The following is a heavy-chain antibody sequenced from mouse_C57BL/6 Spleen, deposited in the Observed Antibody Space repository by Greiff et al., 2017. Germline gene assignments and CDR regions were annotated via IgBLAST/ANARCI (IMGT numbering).Heavy chain of an antibody. J-gene: IGHJ2*01. CDR2: IDPSDSYT. D-gene: IGHD2-5*01. V-gene: IGHV1-50*01. CDR1: GYTFTSYW. Sequence: QVQLQQPGAELVKPGASVKLSCKASGYTFTSYWMQWVKQRPGQGLEWIGEIDPSDSYTNYTQKFKGKATLTVDTSSSTAYMQLSSLTSEDSAVYYCARLSNYSFDYWGQGTTLTVSS. CDR3: ARLSNYSFDY.